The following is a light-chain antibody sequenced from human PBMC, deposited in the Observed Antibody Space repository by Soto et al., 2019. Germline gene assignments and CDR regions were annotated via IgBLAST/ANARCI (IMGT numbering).Light chain of an antibody. CDR2: AAS. V-gene: IGKV1-27*01. Sequence: DLQMTQSPSSLSASVGDRVTITCRASQDIGNSLAWFQQRPGKVPEILIYAASTLHSGAPSRFSGSGSGTDFTLTISSLQPEDVATYYRQRDGNAPWTCGQGPKVEIK. CDR3: QRDGNAPWT. CDR1: QDIGNS. J-gene: IGKJ1*01.